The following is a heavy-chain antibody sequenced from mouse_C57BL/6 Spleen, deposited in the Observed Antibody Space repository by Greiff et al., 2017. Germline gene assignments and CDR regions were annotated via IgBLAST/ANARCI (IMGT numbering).Heavy chain of an antibody. CDR3: TRVGYFWFAY. D-gene: IGHD2-3*01. CDR1: GYTFTDYE. CDR2: IDPETGGT. J-gene: IGHJ3*01. V-gene: IGHV1-15*01. Sequence: VQLQQSGAELVRPGASVTLSCTASGYTFTDYEMHWVKQTPVHVLEWIGAIDPETGGTAYNQKFKGKAILTADKSSSTAYMELRSLTSEDSAVYYCTRVGYFWFAYWGQGTLVTVSA.